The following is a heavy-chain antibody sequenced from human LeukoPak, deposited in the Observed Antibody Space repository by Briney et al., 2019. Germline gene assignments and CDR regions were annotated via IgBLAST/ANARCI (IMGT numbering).Heavy chain of an antibody. Sequence: GGSLRLSCVASGFTFGKYWMSWVRRAPGKGLEWVANIKLDGSEKNYMDSVKGRFTISRDNTKNSLYLQMNSLRAEDTAVFYCARDQYDTWSRRGNFDSWGQGTLVIVSS. CDR1: GFTFGKYW. D-gene: IGHD3-3*01. CDR2: IKLDGSEK. CDR3: ARDQYDTWSRRGNFDS. J-gene: IGHJ4*02. V-gene: IGHV3-7*03.